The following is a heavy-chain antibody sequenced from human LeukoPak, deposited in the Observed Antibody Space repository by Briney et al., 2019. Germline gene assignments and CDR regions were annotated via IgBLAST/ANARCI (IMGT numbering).Heavy chain of an antibody. V-gene: IGHV4-34*01. Sequence: PSETLSLTCAVYGGSFSGYYWNWIRQPPGKGLEWIGEINHSGSTNYNPSLKSRVTISVDTSKNQFSLKLSSVTAADTAVYYCVSYDFWSGYYIDYWGQGTLVTVSS. D-gene: IGHD3-3*01. J-gene: IGHJ4*02. CDR3: VSYDFWSGYYIDY. CDR1: GGSFSGYY. CDR2: INHSGST.